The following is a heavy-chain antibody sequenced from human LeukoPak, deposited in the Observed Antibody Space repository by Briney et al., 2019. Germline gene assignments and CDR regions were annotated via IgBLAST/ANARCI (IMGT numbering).Heavy chain of an antibody. V-gene: IGHV3-66*01. D-gene: IGHD3-10*01. CDR1: GFAVNSNY. CDR3: ATGDPGFA. J-gene: IGHJ5*02. CDR2: IYSGGST. Sequence: PGGSLRLSCTASGFAVNSNYMGWVRQAPGKGLEWVSIIYSGGSTYYADSVKGRFTISRDKSKNTVYLEMNSLRVEDTAVYYCATGDPGFAWGQGTLVTVSS.